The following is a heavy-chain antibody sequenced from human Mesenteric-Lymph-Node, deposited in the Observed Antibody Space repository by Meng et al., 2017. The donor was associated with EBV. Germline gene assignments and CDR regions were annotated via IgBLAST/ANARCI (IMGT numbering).Heavy chain of an antibody. Sequence: EGHLVESGGGLVQPGGSLRLSCAASGFTFSSYWMHWVRQAPGKGLVWVSHINTYGSRTDYADSVKGRFTISRDNAKNTLSLQMNSLRAEDTAVYYCTSDLGGATDFWGQGTLVTVSS. CDR3: TSDLGGATDF. J-gene: IGHJ4*02. CDR1: GFTFSSYW. V-gene: IGHV3-74*01. CDR2: INTYGSRT. D-gene: IGHD1-26*01.